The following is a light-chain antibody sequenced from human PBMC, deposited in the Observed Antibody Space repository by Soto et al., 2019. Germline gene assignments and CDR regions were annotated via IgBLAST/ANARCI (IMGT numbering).Light chain of an antibody. Sequence: EIVMTQSPATLSVSPGERATLSCRASQRISSNLAWYQQKPGQAPRLLIYGASTRATGIPARFSGSGSETEFTLTISSLQSEDFAIYYCQQYNNWPPYTFGQGTKLEIQ. CDR1: QRISSN. J-gene: IGKJ2*01. V-gene: IGKV3-15*01. CDR3: QQYNNWPPYT. CDR2: GAS.